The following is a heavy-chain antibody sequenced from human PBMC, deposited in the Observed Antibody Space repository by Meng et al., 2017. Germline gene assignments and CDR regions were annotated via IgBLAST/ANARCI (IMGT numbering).Heavy chain of an antibody. Sequence: VQLQEPGPGLVKPSATLSLTCTVSGGSISSYYWSWIRQPPGKGLEWIGYIYYSGSTNYNPSLKSRVTISVDTSKNQFSLKLSSVTAADTAVYYCARGYDFWSGQYYFDYWGQGTLVTVSS. CDR1: GGSISSYY. CDR3: ARGYDFWSGQYYFDY. V-gene: IGHV4-59*01. J-gene: IGHJ4*02. CDR2: IYYSGST. D-gene: IGHD3-3*01.